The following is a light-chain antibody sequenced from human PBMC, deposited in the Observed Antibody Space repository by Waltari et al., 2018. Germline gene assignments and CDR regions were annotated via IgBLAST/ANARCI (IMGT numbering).Light chain of an antibody. V-gene: IGKV3-20*01. J-gene: IGKJ4*01. Sequence: EIVLTQSPGTLSLSPGERATLSCRASHTVRTTYLAWYQQKPGQAPTLLIYGASSRATGIPDRFSGSGSGTDFSLTISSLEPEDFAVYYCQQYDISPITFGGGTKVEIK. CDR2: GAS. CDR3: QQYDISPIT. CDR1: HTVRTTY.